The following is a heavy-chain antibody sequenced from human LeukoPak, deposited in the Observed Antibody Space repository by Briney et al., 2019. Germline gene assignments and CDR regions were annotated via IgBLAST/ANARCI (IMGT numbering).Heavy chain of an antibody. J-gene: IGHJ6*02. D-gene: IGHD6-13*01. CDR1: GFTSSSIW. V-gene: IGHV3-7*01. CDR2: TKQDGSEK. CDR3: ARGPGWSSSWYTYRGVYYYDYGMDV. Sequence: GGSLRLSCAASGFTSSSIWMSWVRQAPGKGGGRVANTKQDGSEKYYMDSVKGRFAIPRDNDKNSLYLQMNSMRAEDTAVYYCARGPGWSSSWYTYRGVYYYDYGMDVWGQGTTVTVSS.